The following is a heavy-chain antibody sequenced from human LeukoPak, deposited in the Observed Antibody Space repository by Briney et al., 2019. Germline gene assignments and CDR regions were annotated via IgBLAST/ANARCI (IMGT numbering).Heavy chain of an antibody. CDR2: ISHDGSDK. J-gene: IGHJ3*02. V-gene: IGHV3-30*04. CDR3: AREGVQTTVDAFDI. Sequence: GGSLRLSCAASGFTLKIYPMHWVRQAPGKGLEWLSVISHDGSDKNNAESVKGRFIISRDNSKNTIYLQLNSLRPEDTAMYYCAREGVQTTVDAFDIWGLGTMVIVSS. D-gene: IGHD4-17*01. CDR1: GFTLKIYP.